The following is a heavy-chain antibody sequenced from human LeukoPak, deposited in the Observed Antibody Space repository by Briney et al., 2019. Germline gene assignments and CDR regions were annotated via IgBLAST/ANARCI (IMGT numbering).Heavy chain of an antibody. CDR3: ARVRIAARTGSSWFDP. Sequence: ASVKVSRKASGYTFNGYYMHWVRQAPGQGLEWMGWINPNSGGTNYAQKFQGRVTMTRDTSISTAYMELSRLRSDDTAVYYCARVRIAARTGSSWFDPWGQGTLVTVSS. D-gene: IGHD6-6*01. J-gene: IGHJ5*02. CDR2: INPNSGGT. V-gene: IGHV1-2*02. CDR1: GYTFNGYY.